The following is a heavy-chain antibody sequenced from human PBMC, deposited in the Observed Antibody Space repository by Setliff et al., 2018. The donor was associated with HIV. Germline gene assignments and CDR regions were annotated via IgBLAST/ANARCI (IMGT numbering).Heavy chain of an antibody. D-gene: IGHD2-15*01. Sequence: SETLSLTCTVSGGSVNGHYWNWIRLTPGKGLEWIGSISYSGSTNYNPSLKSRVTISVDTARNEFSLKLSSVTAADTAVYYCATDPTSYCTGGNCHSGRFASWGQGTLVTVSS. J-gene: IGHJ4*02. CDR3: ATDPTSYCTGGNCHSGRFAS. CDR2: ISYSGST. CDR1: GGSVNGHY. V-gene: IGHV4-59*02.